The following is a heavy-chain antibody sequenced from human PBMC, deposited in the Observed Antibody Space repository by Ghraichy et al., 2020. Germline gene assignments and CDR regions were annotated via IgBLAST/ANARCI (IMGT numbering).Heavy chain of an antibody. J-gene: IGHJ6*02. V-gene: IGHV3-48*03. CDR1: GFTFSSYE. Sequence: GGSLRLSCAASGFTFSSYEMNWVRQAPGKGLEWVSYISSSGSTIYYADSVKGRFTISRDNAKNSLYLQMNSLRAEDTAVYYCAGLKAPYYYYGMDVWGQGTTVTVSS. CDR2: ISSSGSTI. CDR3: AGLKAPYYYYGMDV.